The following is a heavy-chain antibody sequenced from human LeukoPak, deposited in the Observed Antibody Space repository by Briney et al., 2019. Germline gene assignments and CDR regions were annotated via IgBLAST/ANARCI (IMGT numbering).Heavy chain of an antibody. D-gene: IGHD6-13*01. CDR1: GGSISSGGYH. Sequence: PSETLSLTCTVSGGSISSGGYHWSWIRQPPGKGLEWIGYIHHSGSTYYNPSLKSRVTISVDRSKNQFSLKLSSVTAADTAVYYCARDGDVAAAGTMGWFDPWGQGTLVTVSS. J-gene: IGHJ5*02. V-gene: IGHV4-30-2*01. CDR3: ARDGDVAAAGTMGWFDP. CDR2: IHHSGST.